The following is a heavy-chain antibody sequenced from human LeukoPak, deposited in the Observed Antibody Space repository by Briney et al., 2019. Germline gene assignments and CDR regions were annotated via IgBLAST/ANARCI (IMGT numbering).Heavy chain of an antibody. CDR2: FGTRSTSV. Sequence: GGSLRLSCTASGFTFSGYSMNWIRQAPGRGLEWVSSFGTRSTSVYHAGSVKGRFAISRDNAKNSLYLQMNSLRAEDTALYYCAREVSEGFDFWGQGTLVTVSS. J-gene: IGHJ4*02. CDR3: AREVSEGFDF. CDR1: GFTFSGYS. V-gene: IGHV3-21*01. D-gene: IGHD3-22*01.